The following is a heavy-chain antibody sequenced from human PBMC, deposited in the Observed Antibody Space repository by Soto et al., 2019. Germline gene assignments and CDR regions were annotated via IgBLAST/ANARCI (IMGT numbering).Heavy chain of an antibody. CDR1: GYTSTNYA. CDR2: ISAYNGNT. J-gene: IGHJ4*02. V-gene: IGHV1-18*04. CDR3: ATEGSRSGRPRPHPDLDY. Sequence: ASVKVSCKASGYTSTNYAFTWVRQAPGQGLEWMGWISAYNGNTDYARKLQGRVTMTRDTSTSTAYMELRTLTSDDSAVYYCATEGSRSGRPRPHPDLDYWGQGTLVTVSS. D-gene: IGHD2-15*01.